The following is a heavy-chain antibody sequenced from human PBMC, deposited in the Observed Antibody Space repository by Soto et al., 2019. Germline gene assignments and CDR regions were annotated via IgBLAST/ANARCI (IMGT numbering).Heavy chain of an antibody. CDR1: GFTFSSYA. CDR3: AKSPRPYYDFWSGYYTSEDYYFDY. D-gene: IGHD3-3*01. CDR2: ISGSGGST. J-gene: IGHJ4*02. V-gene: IGHV3-23*01. Sequence: GGSLRLSCAASGFTFSSYAMSWVRQAPGKGLEWVSAISGSGGSTYYADSVKGRFTISRDNSKNTLYLQMNSLRAEDTAVYYCAKSPRPYYDFWSGYYTSEDYYFDYWGQGTLVTVSS.